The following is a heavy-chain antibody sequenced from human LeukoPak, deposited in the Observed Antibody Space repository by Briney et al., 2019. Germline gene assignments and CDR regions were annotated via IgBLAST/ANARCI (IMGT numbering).Heavy chain of an antibody. CDR2: ISWNSGSI. J-gene: IGHJ6*03. Sequence: GGSLRLSCAASGFTFDNYAMHWVRQAPGKGLEWVSGISWNSGSIGYADSVMVRFTISRDNAKNSLYLQMNRLRAEDTAVYYCARRSRSIVRGKPRRNTDYYYYDYMDVWGKGTTVTISS. V-gene: IGHV3-9*01. D-gene: IGHD3-10*01. CDR3: ARRSRSIVRGKPRRNTDYYYYDYMDV. CDR1: GFTFDNYA.